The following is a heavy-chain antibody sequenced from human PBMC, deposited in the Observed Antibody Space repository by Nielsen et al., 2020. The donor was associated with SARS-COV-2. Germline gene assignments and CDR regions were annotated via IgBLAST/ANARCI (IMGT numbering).Heavy chain of an antibody. CDR3: ARGVGVGLDY. Sequence: GESLKISCAASGFTFSSYSMNWVRQAPGKGLVWVSRINSDGSSTSYADSVKGRFTISRDNAKNTLYLQMNSLRAEDTAVYYCARGVGVGLDYWGQGTLVTVSS. V-gene: IGHV3-74*01. CDR1: GFTFSSYS. CDR2: INSDGSST. D-gene: IGHD2-8*01. J-gene: IGHJ4*02.